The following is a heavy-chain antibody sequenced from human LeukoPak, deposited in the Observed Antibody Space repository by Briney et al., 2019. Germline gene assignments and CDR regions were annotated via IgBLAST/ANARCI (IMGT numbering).Heavy chain of an antibody. J-gene: IGHJ3*02. CDR2: IFSNDEK. D-gene: IGHD6-6*01. CDR1: GFSLSNARMG. Sequence: SGPVLVKPTETLTLTCTVSGFSLSNARMGVSWIRQPPGKALEWLAHIFSNDEKSYSTSLKSRLTISKDTSKSQVVLTMTNMDPVDTATYYCARIRVMEAARRCFAFDIWGQGTMVTVSS. CDR3: ARIRVMEAARRCFAFDI. V-gene: IGHV2-26*01.